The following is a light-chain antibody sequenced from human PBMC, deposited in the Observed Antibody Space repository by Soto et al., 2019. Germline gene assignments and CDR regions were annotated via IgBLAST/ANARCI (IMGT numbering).Light chain of an antibody. CDR3: QQHDTRPTMT. CDR2: AAS. CDR1: QDIDNY. V-gene: IGKV1-33*01. J-gene: IGKJ5*01. Sequence: IQVTQSPSSLSASAGESVTITCRASQDIDNYLNWYQHRPGEAPKLLIYAASYLETGVSTRFSGSGSGTDFSFTITNLRPEDSGTYYCQQHDTRPTMTFGQGTRLEIK.